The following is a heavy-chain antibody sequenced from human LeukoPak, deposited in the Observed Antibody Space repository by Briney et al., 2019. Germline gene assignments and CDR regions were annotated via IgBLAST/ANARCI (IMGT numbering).Heavy chain of an antibody. CDR3: GRPQVTMEAFEI. Sequence: ASVNVSCKASGYTFTAYYMHWVRQAPGQGLEWMGWINPNRCGTKYAQKLHGRVTMTRDTYIRTAYMELSSLRSDDTAVYYCGRPQVTMEAFEIWARGTMVSVSS. CDR2: INPNRCGT. CDR1: GYTFTAYY. D-gene: IGHD4/OR15-4a*01. J-gene: IGHJ3*02. V-gene: IGHV1-2*02.